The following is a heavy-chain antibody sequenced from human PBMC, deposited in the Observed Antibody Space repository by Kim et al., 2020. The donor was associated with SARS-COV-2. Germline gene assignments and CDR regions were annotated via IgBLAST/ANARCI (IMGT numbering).Heavy chain of an antibody. V-gene: IGHV4-34*01. D-gene: IGHD3-10*01. J-gene: IGHJ4*02. CDR3: ARNWGMVRGVPDY. CDR2: INHRGST. CDR1: GGSFSAYY. Sequence: SETLSLTCAVYGGSFSAYYWTWIRQPPGRGLEWIGEINHRGSTNYNPSLKSRITISVDTSKNQFSLKMSSVTAADTAVYYCARNWGMVRGVPDYWGQGTLVTVSS.